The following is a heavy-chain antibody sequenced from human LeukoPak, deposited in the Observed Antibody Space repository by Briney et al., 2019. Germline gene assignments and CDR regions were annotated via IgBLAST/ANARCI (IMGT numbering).Heavy chain of an antibody. CDR2: INPNSGDT. Sequence: ASVKVSCKASGYTFSDYYMHWVRQAPGQGLEWMGWINPNSGDTNYAQKFQGRVTMTRDTSITTAYMELSRLSSDDTAVYYCARDHWKYNNWFDPWGPGTLVTVSS. V-gene: IGHV1-2*02. CDR3: ARDHWKYNNWFDP. D-gene: IGHD1-7*01. CDR1: GYTFSDYY. J-gene: IGHJ5*02.